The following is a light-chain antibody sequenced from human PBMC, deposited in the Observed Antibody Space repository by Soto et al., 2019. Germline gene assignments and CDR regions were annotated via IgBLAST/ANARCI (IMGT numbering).Light chain of an antibody. CDR3: QQHNCWPC. V-gene: IGKV3-15*01. Sequence: EIVMTQSPVTLSVSPGERATLSCKASQSVGSNLAWYQQKPGQAPRLLLYGASTRATGIPGRFSGSGSGTEFTLTITSLQSEDFAVYYCQQHNCWPCFGQGTKLEFK. CDR2: GAS. J-gene: IGKJ2*03. CDR1: QSVGSN.